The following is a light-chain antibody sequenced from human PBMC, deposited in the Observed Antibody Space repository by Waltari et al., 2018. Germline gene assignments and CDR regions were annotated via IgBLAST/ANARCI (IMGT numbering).Light chain of an antibody. V-gene: IGLV2-8*01. J-gene: IGLJ3*02. CDR1: SSDIGGYNH. CDR3: GSYAGSTGWV. CDR2: EVN. Sequence: QSALTQPPSASGSPGQSVTISCTGTSSDIGGYNHVSWYQQYPGKAPKLMLYEVNKRPSGFPDRFPGSKCGNTASLIVAGLQADDEADYHCGSYAGSTGWVFGGGTKLTVL.